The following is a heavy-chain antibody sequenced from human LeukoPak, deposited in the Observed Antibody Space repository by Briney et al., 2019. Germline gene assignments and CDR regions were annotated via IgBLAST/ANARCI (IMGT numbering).Heavy chain of an antibody. J-gene: IGHJ6*03. Sequence: GASVKVSCKASGGTFSSYAISWVRQAPGQGLEWMGRIIPIFGTANYAQKFQGRVTITADESTSTAYMELSSLRSEDTAVYYCAIALPDQYYYYYMDVWGKGTTVTVSS. V-gene: IGHV1-69*13. CDR2: IIPIFGTA. CDR1: GGTFSSYA. CDR3: AIALPDQYYYYYMDV. D-gene: IGHD1-14*01.